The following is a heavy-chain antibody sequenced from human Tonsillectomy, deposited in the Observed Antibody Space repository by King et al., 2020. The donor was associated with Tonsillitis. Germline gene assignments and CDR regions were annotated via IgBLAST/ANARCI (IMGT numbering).Heavy chain of an antibody. D-gene: IGHD1-7*01. CDR2: ISTSSTYI. J-gene: IGHJ4*02. V-gene: IGHV3-21*01. CDR3: ARDQGGNYLIDY. CDR1: GFTFSSYT. Sequence: VQLVESGGGLVKPGGSLRLSCAASGFTFSSYTMNWVRQAPGRGREWVSSISTSSTYIYYADSVKGRFTISRDNAKNSLYLQMNSLRADDTAVYYCARDQGGNYLIDYWGQGTMVTVSS.